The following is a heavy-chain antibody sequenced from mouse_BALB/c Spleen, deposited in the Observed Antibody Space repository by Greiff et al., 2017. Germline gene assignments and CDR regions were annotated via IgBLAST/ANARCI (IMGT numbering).Heavy chain of an antibody. V-gene: IGHV1-14*01. CDR3: ARGGLRRFFDV. CDR1: GYTFTSYV. J-gene: IGHJ1*01. D-gene: IGHD2-2*01. Sequence: LEESGPELVKPGASVKMSCKASGYTFTSYVMHWVKQKPGQGLEWIGYINPYNDGTKYNEKFKGKATLTSDKSSSTAYMELSSLTSEDSAVYYCARGGLRRFFDVWGAGTTVTVSS. CDR2: INPYNDGT.